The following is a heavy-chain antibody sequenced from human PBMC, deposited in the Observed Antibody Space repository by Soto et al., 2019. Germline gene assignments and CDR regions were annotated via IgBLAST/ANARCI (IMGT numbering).Heavy chain of an antibody. CDR2: IYHSGST. V-gene: IGHV4-30-2*01. CDR3: ARENEYSYVYYYYYYGRDV. D-gene: IGHD5-18*01. CDR1: GGSISSGGYS. J-gene: IGHJ6*04. Sequence: PSETLSLTCAVSGGSISSGGYSWSWIRQPPGKGLEWIGYIYHSGSTNYNPSLKSRVTISVDTSKNQFSLKLSSVTAADTAAYNCARENEYSYVYYYYYYGRDVGGKGPTVTVSS.